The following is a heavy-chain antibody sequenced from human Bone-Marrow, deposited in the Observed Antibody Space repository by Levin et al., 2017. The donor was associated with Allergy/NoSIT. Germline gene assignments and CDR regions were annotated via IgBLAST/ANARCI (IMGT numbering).Heavy chain of an antibody. CDR2: INAGSGHT. CDR3: ARGIEVAPMWD. V-gene: IGHV1-3*01. D-gene: IGHD1-26*01. J-gene: IGHJ4*02. Sequence: PVASVKVSCKAARYTFPTYPMHWLRQAPGQTLEWMGWINAGSGHTKYSPNFQDRVTFTRDRSASTAYLEVSNLKPADTAVYYCARGIEVAPMWDWGQGTLVTVSS. CDR1: RYTFPTYP.